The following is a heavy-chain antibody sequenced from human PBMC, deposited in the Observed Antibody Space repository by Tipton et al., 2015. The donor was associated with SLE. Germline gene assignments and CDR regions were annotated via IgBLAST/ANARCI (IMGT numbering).Heavy chain of an antibody. CDR1: GGSFNGHY. J-gene: IGHJ3*02. CDR3: ARQYGRGAFDI. V-gene: IGHV4-34*01. CDR2: SNESGIT. Sequence: TLSLTCAVYGGSFNGHYWNWFRQFQGKGLQWIGESNESGITHYNPSLKSRVTISVDTSKNQFSLKLSSVTAADTAVYYCARQYGRGAFDIWGQGPMVTVSS. D-gene: IGHD1-26*01.